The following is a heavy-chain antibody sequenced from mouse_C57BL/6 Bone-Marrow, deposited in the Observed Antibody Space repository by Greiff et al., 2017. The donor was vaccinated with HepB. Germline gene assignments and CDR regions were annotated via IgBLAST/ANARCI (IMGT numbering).Heavy chain of an antibody. CDR2: ISSGGDYI. CDR1: GFTFSSYA. CDR3: TRVLKVFGYAMDY. V-gene: IGHV5-9-1*02. J-gene: IGHJ4*01. Sequence: EVQLVESGGGLVKPGGSLKLSCAASGFTFSSYAMSWVRQTPEKRLEWVAYISSGGDYIYYADTVKGRFTISRDNARNTLYLQMSSLKSEDTAMYYCTRVLKVFGYAMDYWGQGTSVTVSS.